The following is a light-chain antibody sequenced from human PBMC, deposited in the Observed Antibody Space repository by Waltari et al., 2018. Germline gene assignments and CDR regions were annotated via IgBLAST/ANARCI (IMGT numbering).Light chain of an antibody. V-gene: IGKV3-20*01. CDR1: QSVTSDY. J-gene: IGKJ1*01. Sequence: EMVLTQSPGTLSLSPGERATLSCRASQSVTSDYLAWYQQKPGLAPRLLIYDASSRAPGIPDRCSGSRSGTDFTLTINRLEPEDFAVYYCHQYGSPLWTFGQGTKVEIK. CDR3: HQYGSPLWT. CDR2: DAS.